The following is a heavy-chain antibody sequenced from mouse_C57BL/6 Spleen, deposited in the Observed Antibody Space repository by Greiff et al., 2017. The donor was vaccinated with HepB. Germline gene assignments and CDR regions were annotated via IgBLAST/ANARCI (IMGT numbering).Heavy chain of an antibody. V-gene: IGHV3-6*01. CDR1: GYSITSGYY. CDR2: ISYDGSN. Sequence: EVKVEESGPGLVKPSQSLSLTCSVTGYSITSGYYWNWIRQFPGNKLEWMGYISYDGSNNYNPSLKNRISITRDTSKNQFFLKLNSVTTEDTATYYCAREGYYDSRYFDVWGTGTTVTVSS. J-gene: IGHJ1*03. CDR3: AREGYYDSRYFDV. D-gene: IGHD1-1*01.